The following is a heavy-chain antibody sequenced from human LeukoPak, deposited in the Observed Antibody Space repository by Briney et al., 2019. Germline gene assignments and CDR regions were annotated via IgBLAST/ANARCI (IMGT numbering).Heavy chain of an antibody. CDR1: GFISSNNY. V-gene: IGHV3-53*01. CDR3: ARDLEGAFYDAFDI. J-gene: IGHJ3*02. Sequence: GGSLRLSCAASGFISSNNYMMWVREASGKGGEWISTIYSDRSTYYADSVKGRFTISRDNSKNTVYLQMNSLSAEDTAVYYCARDLEGAFYDAFDIWGQGTMVTVSS. CDR2: IYSDRST. D-gene: IGHD2/OR15-2a*01.